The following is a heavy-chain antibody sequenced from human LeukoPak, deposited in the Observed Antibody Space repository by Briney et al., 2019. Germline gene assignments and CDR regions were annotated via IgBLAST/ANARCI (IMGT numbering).Heavy chain of an antibody. V-gene: IGHV3-23*01. CDR2: ITANGGYT. CDR1: AFSFSKFA. CDR3: AKDPNGDYIGAFDF. Sequence: GGSLRLSCAASAFSFSKFALIWVRQAPGKGLEWVPAITANGGYTLYADAVKGRFTVSRDNSKNTLYLQINSLRPEDTAMYYCAKDPNGDYIGAFDFWGQGTMVTVSS. D-gene: IGHD4-17*01. J-gene: IGHJ3*01.